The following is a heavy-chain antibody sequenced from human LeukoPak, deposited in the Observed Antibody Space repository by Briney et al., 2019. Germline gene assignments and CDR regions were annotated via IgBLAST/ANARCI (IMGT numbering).Heavy chain of an antibody. Sequence: SETLSLTCTVSGGSISSSSYYWGWIRQPPGKGLEWIGSTYYSGSTYYNPSLKSRVTISVDTSKNQFSLRLTSVTAADTAVYYCARQTGSGLFILPGGQGTLVTVSS. CDR3: ARQTGSGLFILP. D-gene: IGHD3/OR15-3a*01. J-gene: IGHJ4*02. CDR2: TYYSGST. V-gene: IGHV4-39*01. CDR1: GGSISSSSYY.